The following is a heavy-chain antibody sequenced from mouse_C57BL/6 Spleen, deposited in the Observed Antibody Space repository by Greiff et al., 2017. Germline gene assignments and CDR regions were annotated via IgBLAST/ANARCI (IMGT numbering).Heavy chain of an antibody. CDR3: ARWDSNPHYDAMDD. CDR2: IDPESGET. Sequence: EVKLMESGAELVKPGASVKLSCTASGFNIKDYYMHWVKQRTEQGLEWIGRIDPESGETKYAPKFQGKATITADTSSNTAYLRHISLTSGDTAVYYCARWDSNPHYDAMDDWGQGTSVTVSA. V-gene: IGHV14-2*01. J-gene: IGHJ4*01. D-gene: IGHD2-5*01. CDR1: GFNIKDYY.